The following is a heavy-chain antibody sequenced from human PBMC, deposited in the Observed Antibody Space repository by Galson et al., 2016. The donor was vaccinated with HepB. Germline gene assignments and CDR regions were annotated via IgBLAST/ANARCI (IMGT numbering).Heavy chain of an antibody. CDR1: GFNFSSYW. Sequence: SLRLSCAASGFNFSSYWMTWFRQAPGKGLEWVSTIHRDATTYYTDSVKGRFTMSRDNAKNTLYLQMNSLRAEDTAIYYCTREAIAVASTLYYYGVDVWGQGTTVIVSS. V-gene: IGHV3-53*01. CDR2: IHRDATT. D-gene: IGHD6-19*01. J-gene: IGHJ6*02. CDR3: TREAIAVASTLYYYGVDV.